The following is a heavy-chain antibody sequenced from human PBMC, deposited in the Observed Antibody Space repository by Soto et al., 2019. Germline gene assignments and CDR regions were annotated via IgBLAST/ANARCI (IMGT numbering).Heavy chain of an antibody. V-gene: IGHV1-18*01. J-gene: IGHJ3*02. D-gene: IGHD3-10*01. CDR2: ISAYNGNT. CDR1: GYTFTSYG. CDR3: ARVRLYRITMVRGVPDAFDI. Sequence: ASVKVSCKASGYTFTSYGISWVRQAPGQGLEWMGWISAYNGNTNYAQKLQGRVTMTTDTSTSTAYMELRSLRSDDTAVYYCARVRLYRITMVRGVPDAFDIWGQGTMVTVSS.